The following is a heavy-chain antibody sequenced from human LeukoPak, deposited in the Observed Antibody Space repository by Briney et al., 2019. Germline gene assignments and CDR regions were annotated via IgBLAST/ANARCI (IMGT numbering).Heavy chain of an antibody. J-gene: IGHJ6*02. CDR1: SGSISSSTW. D-gene: IGHD4-17*01. V-gene: IGHV4-4*02. CDR2: IYHSGST. CDR3: ARAMRTTAVTAGDYHYYYGMDV. Sequence: PSGTLSLTCAVSSGSISSSTWWSWVRQPPGKGLEWIGEIYHSGSTNYNPSHKSRVIISLDKSKNQFSLKLSSVTAADTAVYYCARAMRTTAVTAGDYHYYYGMDVWGQGTTVTVSS.